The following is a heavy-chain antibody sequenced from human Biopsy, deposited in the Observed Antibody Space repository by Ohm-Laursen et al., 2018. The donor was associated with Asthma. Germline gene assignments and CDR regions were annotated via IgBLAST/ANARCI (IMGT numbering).Heavy chain of an antibody. CDR3: ARDSYSSGLYDDFES. V-gene: IGHV3-11*01. D-gene: IGHD6-19*01. CDR1: GFTFSDYY. Sequence: GSLRLSCAASGFTFSDYYMSWIRQAPGKGLERISYINGKSNSIEYADSVKGRFTISRDNAKNSLYLQMNSLRAEDTAVYYCARDSYSSGLYDDFESWGQGTLVTVSS. CDR2: INGKSNSI. J-gene: IGHJ4*02.